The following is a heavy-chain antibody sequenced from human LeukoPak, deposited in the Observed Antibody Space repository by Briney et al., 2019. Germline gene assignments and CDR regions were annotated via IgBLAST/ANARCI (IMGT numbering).Heavy chain of an antibody. J-gene: IGHJ4*02. Sequence: GGSLRLSCAASGFTFSDYYMSWIRQAPGKGLEWVSYISSSSSYTNYADSVKGRFTISRDNVKNSLYLQMNSLRAEDTAVYYCARTNSGSTRDEYFDYWGQGTLVTVSS. D-gene: IGHD1-26*01. V-gene: IGHV3-11*06. CDR1: GFTFSDYY. CDR3: ARTNSGSTRDEYFDY. CDR2: ISSSSSYT.